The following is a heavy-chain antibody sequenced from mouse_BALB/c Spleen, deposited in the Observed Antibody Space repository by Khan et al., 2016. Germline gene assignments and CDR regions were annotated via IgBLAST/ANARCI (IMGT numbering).Heavy chain of an antibody. CDR3: ARKEYYGYYGDY. V-gene: IGHV3-8*02. CDR1: GDSITSSY. J-gene: IGHJ2*01. CDR2: ISYSGST. D-gene: IGHD1-2*01. Sequence: EVQLQESGPSLVKTSQTLSLTCSVTGDSITSSYWNWIRKFPGNKLEFMGFISYSGSTYYNPSLKSQFSISRDTSKNQYYLQFNSVTTEDTATYYLARKEYYGYYGDYWDQGTPLTVSS.